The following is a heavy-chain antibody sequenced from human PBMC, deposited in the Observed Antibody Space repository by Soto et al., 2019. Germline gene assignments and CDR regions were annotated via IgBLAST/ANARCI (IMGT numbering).Heavy chain of an antibody. J-gene: IGHJ6*02. CDR3: EKGDRSDYDFWSGYYFAVYYYYGMDV. CDR1: GFTFSSYA. CDR2: ISGSGGST. V-gene: IGHV3-23*01. D-gene: IGHD3-3*01. Sequence: GVSLRLSCAASGFTFSSYAMSWVRQAPGKGLEWVSAISGSGGSTYYADSVKGRFTISRDNSKNTLYLQMNSLRAEDTAVYYCEKGDRSDYDFWSGYYFAVYYYYGMDVWGQGTTVTVSS.